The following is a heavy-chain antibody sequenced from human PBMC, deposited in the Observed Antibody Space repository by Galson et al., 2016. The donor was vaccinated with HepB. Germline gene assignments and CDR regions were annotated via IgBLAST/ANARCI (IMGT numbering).Heavy chain of an antibody. J-gene: IGHJ4*02. CDR3: ARERLIEAGGTLDS. Sequence: TLSLTCTVSGGSIKSDGYYWTWVRQHPGKGPEWIGYIYYSGITFYNPSLKSRVTMSVDMSKNQFSLKLSSVTAADTAVYFCARERLIEAGGTLDSWGQGTLVTVSS. CDR2: IYYSGIT. D-gene: IGHD6-13*01. V-gene: IGHV4-31*03. CDR1: GGSIKSDGYY.